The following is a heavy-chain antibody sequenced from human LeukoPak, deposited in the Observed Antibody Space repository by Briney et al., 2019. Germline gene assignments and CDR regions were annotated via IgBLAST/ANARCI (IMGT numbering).Heavy chain of an antibody. CDR1: GFTFSSYA. Sequence: GASLRLSCAASGFTFSSYAMSWVRQAPGKGLEWVSAISGSGGSTYYADSVKGRFTISRDNSKNTLYLKMNSLRAEDTAVYYCAKDLNWNRYYYYYGMDVWGQGTTVTVSS. J-gene: IGHJ6*02. V-gene: IGHV3-23*01. CDR3: AKDLNWNRYYYYYGMDV. D-gene: IGHD1-20*01. CDR2: ISGSGGST.